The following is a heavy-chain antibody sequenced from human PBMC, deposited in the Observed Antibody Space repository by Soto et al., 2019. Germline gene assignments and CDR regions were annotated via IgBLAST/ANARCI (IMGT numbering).Heavy chain of an antibody. J-gene: IGHJ6*02. CDR1: GFTFSSYS. CDR2: ISTSSDYI. Sequence: EVQLVESGGGLVKPGGSLRLSCAASGFTFSSYSMNWVRQAPGKGLEWVSSISTSSDYIYYADSVKGRFTISRYNAKNSLYLQMNSLRAEDTAVYYCANHEAADTFSDYYGMYVWGQGTTVTVSS. V-gene: IGHV3-21*01. D-gene: IGHD6-13*01. CDR3: ANHEAADTFSDYYGMYV.